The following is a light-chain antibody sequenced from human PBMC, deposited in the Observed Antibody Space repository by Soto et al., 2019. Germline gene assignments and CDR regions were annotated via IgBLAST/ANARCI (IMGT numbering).Light chain of an antibody. J-gene: IGLJ1*01. V-gene: IGLV2-14*01. CDR1: TSDVGGYNY. Sequence: QSVLTQPASVSGSPGQSITISCTGTTSDVGGYNYVSWYQQHPGKAPKLMIYEVSYRPSGISNRFSGSKSGNTASLTISGLQAGDEADYYCISYTSSSTLYVFGTGTKLTVL. CDR2: EVS. CDR3: ISYTSSSTLYV.